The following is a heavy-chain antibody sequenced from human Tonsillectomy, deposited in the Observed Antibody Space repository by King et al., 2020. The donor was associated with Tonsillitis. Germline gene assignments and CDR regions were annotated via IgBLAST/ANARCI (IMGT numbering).Heavy chain of an antibody. CDR3: AKVFSSSGYEAFDI. CDR1: GFTFSSYA. CDR2: ISGSGGGT. D-gene: IGHD6-13*01. J-gene: IGHJ3*02. V-gene: IGHV3-23*04. Sequence: VQLVESGGGLVQRGGSLRLSCAASGFTFSSYAMTWVRQAPGKGLEWVSGISGSGGGTYYADSVKGRFTISRDNSKNTLYLQMNSLRAEDTAVYYCAKVFSSSGYEAFDIWGQGTMVTVSS.